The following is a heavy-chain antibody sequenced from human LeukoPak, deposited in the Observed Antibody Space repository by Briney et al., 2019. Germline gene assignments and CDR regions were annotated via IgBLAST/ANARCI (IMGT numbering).Heavy chain of an antibody. CDR3: ARRTYCSSTSCFDAFDI. CDR1: GYSFTSYW. J-gene: IGHJ3*02. Sequence: GESLKISCKGSGYSFTSYWIGWVRQMPGKGLEWMGIIYPGDSETRYSPSFQGQVTISADKSISTAYLQWSSLKASDTAMYYCARRTYCSSTSCFDAFDIWGQGTMVTVSS. V-gene: IGHV5-51*01. CDR2: IYPGDSET. D-gene: IGHD2-2*01.